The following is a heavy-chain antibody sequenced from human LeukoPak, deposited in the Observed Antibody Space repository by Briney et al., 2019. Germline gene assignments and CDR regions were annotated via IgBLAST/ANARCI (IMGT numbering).Heavy chain of an antibody. Sequence: SETLSLTCAVYGGSFSGYYWSWIRQPPGKGLEWIGEINHSGSTNYNPSLKSRVTISVDTSKNQFSLKLSSVTAADTAVYYCARVVGVVTLYYYCYYYMDVWGKGTTVTVSS. CDR2: INHSGST. D-gene: IGHD3-3*01. V-gene: IGHV4-34*01. CDR3: ARVVGVVTLYYYCYYYMDV. CDR1: GGSFSGYY. J-gene: IGHJ6*03.